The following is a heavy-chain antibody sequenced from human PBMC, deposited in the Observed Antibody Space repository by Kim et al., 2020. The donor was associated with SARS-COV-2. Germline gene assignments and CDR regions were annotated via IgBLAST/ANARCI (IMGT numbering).Heavy chain of an antibody. CDR3: ARDERDSSSWYDFSVVKGYYYYGMDV. CDR2: ISYDGSNK. Sequence: GGSLRLSCAASGFTFSSYAMHWVRQAPGKGLEWVAVISYDGSNKYYADSVKGRFTISRDNSKNTLYLQMNSLRAEDTAVYYCARDERDSSSWYDFSVVKGYYYYGMDVWGQGTTVTVSS. CDR1: GFTFSSYA. J-gene: IGHJ6*02. D-gene: IGHD6-13*01. V-gene: IGHV3-30*04.